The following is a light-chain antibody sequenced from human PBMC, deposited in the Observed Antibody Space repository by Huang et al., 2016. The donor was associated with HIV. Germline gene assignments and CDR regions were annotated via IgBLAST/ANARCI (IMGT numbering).Light chain of an antibody. V-gene: IGKV3-11*01. CDR3: QQRSNWPST. Sequence: EIVLTQSPATLSLSPGERATLSCRASQSVSSYLAWYQQKPVQAPMLLIYESSSRATGIPARFLGSGSGTDFTLTISSLEPEDFAVYYCQQRSNWPSTFGQGTKVEIK. CDR2: ESS. CDR1: QSVSSY. J-gene: IGKJ1*01.